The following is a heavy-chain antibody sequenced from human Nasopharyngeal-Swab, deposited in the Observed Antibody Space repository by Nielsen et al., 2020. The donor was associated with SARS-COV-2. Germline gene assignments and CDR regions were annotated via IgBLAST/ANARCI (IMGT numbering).Heavy chain of an antibody. Sequence: SETLSLTCAVYGGSFSGYYWSWIRQPPGKGLEWIGEINHSGSTNYNPSLKSRVTISVDTSKNQFSLKLSSVTAAATAVYYCARGPGALWGQGTLVTVSS. CDR2: INHSGST. J-gene: IGHJ4*02. V-gene: IGHV4-34*01. CDR3: ARGPGAL. CDR1: GGSFSGYY. D-gene: IGHD1-26*01.